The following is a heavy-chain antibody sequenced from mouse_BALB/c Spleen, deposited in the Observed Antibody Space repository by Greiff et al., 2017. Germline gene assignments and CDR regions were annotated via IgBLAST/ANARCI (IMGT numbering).Heavy chain of an antibody. Sequence: QVQLKESGAELVRPGASVTLSCKASGYTFTDYEMHWVKQTPVHGLEWIGAIDPETGGTAYNQKFKGKATLTADKSSSTAYMELRSLTSEDSAVYYCTRVQLGLRLNAMDYRGQGTSVTVSS. J-gene: IGHJ4*01. CDR2: IDPETGGT. D-gene: IGHD3-1*01. CDR1: GYTFTDYE. CDR3: TRVQLGLRLNAMDY. V-gene: IGHV1-15*01.